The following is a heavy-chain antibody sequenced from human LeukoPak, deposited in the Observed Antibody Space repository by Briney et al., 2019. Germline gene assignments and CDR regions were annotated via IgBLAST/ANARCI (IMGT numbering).Heavy chain of an antibody. J-gene: IGHJ3*02. Sequence: SETLSLTCTVSGGSISSYYWGWIRQPPGKGLEWIGYIYYSGSTNYNPSLKSRVTISVDTSKNQFSLKLSSVTAADTAVYYCARYPLWFGELSAFDIWGQGTMVTVSS. V-gene: IGHV4-59*01. CDR2: IYYSGST. CDR1: GGSISSYY. CDR3: ARYPLWFGELSAFDI. D-gene: IGHD3-10*01.